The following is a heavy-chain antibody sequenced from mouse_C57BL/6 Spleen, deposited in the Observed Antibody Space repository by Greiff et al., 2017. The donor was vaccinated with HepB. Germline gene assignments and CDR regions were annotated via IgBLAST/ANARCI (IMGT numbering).Heavy chain of an antibody. CDR1: GFTFTDYY. Sequence: VQLKESGGGLVQPGGSLSLSCAASGFTFTDYYMSWVRQPPGKALEWLGFIRNKANGYTTEYNASVKGRFTISRDNSQSVLYLLMNALRAEDSATDYCARYHPSGTDMDYWGQGTSVTVSS. J-gene: IGHJ4*01. CDR3: ARYHPSGTDMDY. CDR2: IRNKANGYTT. D-gene: IGHD4-1*01. V-gene: IGHV7-3*01.